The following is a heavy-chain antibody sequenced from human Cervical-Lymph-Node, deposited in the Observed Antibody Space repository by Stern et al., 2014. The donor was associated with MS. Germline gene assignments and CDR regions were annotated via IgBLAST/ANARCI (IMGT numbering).Heavy chain of an antibody. V-gene: IGHV4-61*02. CDR3: ATTRWDLFTWNWFDP. CDR2: IPDSGST. D-gene: IGHD1-26*01. Sequence: QVQLVQSGPGLVKPSQTLSLTCTVSGGSISSSGYYWSWIRQPADKGLEWIGRIPDSGSTYYNPSLKSRVTLSQDTAKTQFSLKLPSVTAADTAVYYCATTRWDLFTWNWFDPWGQGTLVTVSS. CDR1: GGSISSSGYY. J-gene: IGHJ5*02.